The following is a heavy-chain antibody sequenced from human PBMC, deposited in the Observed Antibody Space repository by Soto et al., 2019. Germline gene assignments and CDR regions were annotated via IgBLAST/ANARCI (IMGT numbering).Heavy chain of an antibody. Sequence: ASVKVSCKASGYTFTSYCISWVRQSPVQGLDWMGWISAYNGNTNYAQKLQGRVTMTTDTSTSTAYMELRSLRSDDTAVYYCARDSNCSGGSCYAPRRGFDPWGQGTLVTVSS. CDR3: ARDSNCSGGSCYAPRRGFDP. D-gene: IGHD2-15*01. V-gene: IGHV1-18*04. CDR1: GYTFTSYC. CDR2: ISAYNGNT. J-gene: IGHJ5*02.